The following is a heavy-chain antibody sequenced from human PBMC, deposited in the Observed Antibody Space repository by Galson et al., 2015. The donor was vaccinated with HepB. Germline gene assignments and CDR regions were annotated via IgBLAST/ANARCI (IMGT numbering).Heavy chain of an antibody. Sequence: LSLTCTVSGGSISSGGYYWSWIRQHPGKGLEWIGYIYYSGSTYYNPSLKSRVTISVDTSKNRFSLKLSSVTAADTAVYYCARGEATIFGVAPYMDVWGKGTTVTVSS. CDR3: ARGEATIFGVAPYMDV. J-gene: IGHJ6*03. CDR1: GGSISSGGYY. CDR2: IYYSGST. D-gene: IGHD3-3*01. V-gene: IGHV4-31*03.